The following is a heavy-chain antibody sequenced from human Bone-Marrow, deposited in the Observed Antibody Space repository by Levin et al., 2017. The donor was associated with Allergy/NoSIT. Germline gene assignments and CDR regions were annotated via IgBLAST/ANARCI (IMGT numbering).Heavy chain of an antibody. Sequence: GGSLRLSCTASGFSFSNSYMTWIRQAPGKGLEWVSYISRSDFTNYADSVKGRFTISRDNAEDSLYLQMNSLRAEDTAMYYCVRVNNIEAAQIPSDALDIWGQGTMVTVSS. CDR2: ISRSDFT. D-gene: IGHD6-13*01. V-gene: IGHV3-11*05. J-gene: IGHJ3*02. CDR1: GFSFSNSY. CDR3: VRVNNIEAAQIPSDALDI.